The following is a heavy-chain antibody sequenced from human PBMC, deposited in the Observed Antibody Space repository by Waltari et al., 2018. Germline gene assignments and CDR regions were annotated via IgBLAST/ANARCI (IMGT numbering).Heavy chain of an antibody. V-gene: IGHV4-38-2*01. J-gene: IGHJ6*02. D-gene: IGHD3-10*01. CDR3: ARHSWYYYGSGSYYRSIYYYYGMDV. CDR1: GYSISSGYS. CDR2: IYHSGST. Sequence: QVQLQESGPGLVKPSETLSLTCAVSGYSISSGYSWGWIRQPPGKGLGWIGGIYHSGSTYYNPSLKSRVTISVDTSKNQFSLKLSSVTAADTAVYYCARHSWYYYGSGSYYRSIYYYYGMDVWGQGTTVTVSS.